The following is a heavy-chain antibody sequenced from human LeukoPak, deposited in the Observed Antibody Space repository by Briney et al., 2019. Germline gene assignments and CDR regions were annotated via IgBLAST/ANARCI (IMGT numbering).Heavy chain of an antibody. CDR1: GYTFTIYY. CDR3: ARDSSSWYYFDY. V-gene: IGHV1-46*01. D-gene: IGHD6-13*01. J-gene: IGHJ4*02. CDR2: INPSGGST. Sequence: EASVKLSCKASGYTFTIYYMHWVRQAPGQGLEWMGIINPSGGSTSYAQKFQGRVTMTRDTSTSTVYMELSSLRSEDTAVFYCARDSSSWYYFDYWGQGTLVTVSS.